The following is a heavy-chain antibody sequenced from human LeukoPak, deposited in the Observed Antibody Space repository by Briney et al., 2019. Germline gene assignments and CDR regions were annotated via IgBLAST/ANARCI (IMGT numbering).Heavy chain of an antibody. CDR3: ARVMGYLGTDAFDI. Sequence: KASETLSLTCTVSGGSISSGDYYWSWIRQPPGKGLEWIGYIYYSGSTYYNPSLKSRVTISVDTSKNQFSLKLSSVTAADTAVYYCARVMGYLGTDAFDIWGQGTMVTVSS. CDR1: GGSISSGDYY. V-gene: IGHV4-30-4*08. CDR2: IYYSGST. D-gene: IGHD1-14*01. J-gene: IGHJ3*02.